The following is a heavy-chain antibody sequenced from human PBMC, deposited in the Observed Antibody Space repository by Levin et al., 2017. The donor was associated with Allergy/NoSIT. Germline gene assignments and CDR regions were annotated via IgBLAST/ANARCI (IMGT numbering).Heavy chain of an antibody. Sequence: KPSGPTLVKPTQTLTLTCTFSGFSLSSIGVGVGWIRQPPGKALEWLAVIYWDDVKRYSPSLKSRLTITKATSQNQVVLTMTNMDPVDTATYYCAHKPYMSLYYCDYWGQGTLVTVSS. CDR1: GFSLSSIGVG. D-gene: IGHD4-11*01. V-gene: IGHV2-5*02. CDR3: AHKPYMSLYYCDY. CDR2: IYWDDVK. J-gene: IGHJ4*02.